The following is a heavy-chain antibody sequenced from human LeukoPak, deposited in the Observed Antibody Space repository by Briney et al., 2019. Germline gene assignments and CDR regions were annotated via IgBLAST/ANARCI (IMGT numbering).Heavy chain of an antibody. D-gene: IGHD6-19*01. V-gene: IGHV3-48*03. Sequence: GGSLRLSCAASGFTFSSYEMNWVHQAPGKGLEWVSYISRSGSTRTYADSVKGRFTISRDNAQNSLYLEMNSLRAEDTAVYYCAREIVSAVAGNFDYWGQGTLVTVSS. CDR1: GFTFSSYE. J-gene: IGHJ4*02. CDR3: AREIVSAVAGNFDY. CDR2: ISRSGSTR.